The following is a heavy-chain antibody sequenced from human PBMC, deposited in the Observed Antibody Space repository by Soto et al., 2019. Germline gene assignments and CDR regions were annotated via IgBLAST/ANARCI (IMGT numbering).Heavy chain of an antibody. D-gene: IGHD3-10*01. Sequence: SVKVSCKASGDTFNFYTINWVRQAPGLGLEWMGRFNPILSFSNSALKFQGRVTLTADKSTSTASMVLSSLRSEDTAIYYCATSFGSGSRAFDYWGQGALVTVSS. V-gene: IGHV1-69*02. CDR2: FNPILSFS. CDR3: ATSFGSGSRAFDY. J-gene: IGHJ4*02. CDR1: GDTFNFYT.